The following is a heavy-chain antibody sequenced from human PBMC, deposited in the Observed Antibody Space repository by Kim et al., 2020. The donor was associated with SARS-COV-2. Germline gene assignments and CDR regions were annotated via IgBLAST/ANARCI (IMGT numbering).Heavy chain of an antibody. CDR2: INAGNGNT. D-gene: IGHD6-13*01. Sequence: ASVKVSCKASGYTFTSYAMHWVRQAPGQRLEWMGWINAGNGNTKYSQKFQGRVTITRDTSASTAYMELSSLRSEDTAVYYCARDQGRIAAAANWFDPWGQGTLVTVSS. J-gene: IGHJ5*02. V-gene: IGHV1-3*01. CDR3: ARDQGRIAAAANWFDP. CDR1: GYTFTSYA.